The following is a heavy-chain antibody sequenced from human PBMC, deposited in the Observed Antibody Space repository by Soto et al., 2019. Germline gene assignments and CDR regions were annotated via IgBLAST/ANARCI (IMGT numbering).Heavy chain of an antibody. CDR1: GYTFISYY. CDR2: INPSGGST. CDR3: ARDNRIVVVPAARPDY. Sequence: QVQLVQSGAEVKKPGASVKVSCKASGYTFISYYMHWVRQAPGQGLEWMGIINPSGGSTSYAQKFQGRVTMTRDTSTSTVYMELSSLRSEDTAVYYCARDNRIVVVPAARPDYWGQGTLVTVSS. J-gene: IGHJ4*02. D-gene: IGHD2-2*01. V-gene: IGHV1-46*01.